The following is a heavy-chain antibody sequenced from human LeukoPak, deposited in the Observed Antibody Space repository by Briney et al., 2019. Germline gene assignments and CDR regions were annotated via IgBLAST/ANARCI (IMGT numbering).Heavy chain of an antibody. Sequence: SETLSLTCTVSGGFISTYYWSWIRQPPGKGLEWIGYIYYSGSTTYNPSLKSRVTISVDTSKNQFSLKLNSVTAADTAVYYCARYIPARPGFDYWGQGTLVTVSS. J-gene: IGHJ4*02. CDR2: IYYSGST. V-gene: IGHV4-59*08. D-gene: IGHD6-6*01. CDR3: ARYIPARPGFDY. CDR1: GGFISTYY.